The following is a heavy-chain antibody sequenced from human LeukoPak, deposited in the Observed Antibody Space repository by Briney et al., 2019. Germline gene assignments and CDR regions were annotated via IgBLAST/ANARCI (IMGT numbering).Heavy chain of an antibody. V-gene: IGHV3-33*06. CDR3: AKDRTVGASYWYFDL. D-gene: IGHD1-26*01. J-gene: IGHJ2*01. Sequence: GGSLRLSCAASGFTFSNYAMHWVRQAPGKGLDWVAVIWYDGTDQFYADSVKGRFTISRDSSKNTLFLHMNTLRAEDTAIYCCAKDRTVGASYWYFDLWGRGTLVTVSS. CDR2: IWYDGTDQ. CDR1: GFTFSNYA.